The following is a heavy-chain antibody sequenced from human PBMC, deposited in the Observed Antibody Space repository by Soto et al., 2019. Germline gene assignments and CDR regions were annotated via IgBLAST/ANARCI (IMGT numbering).Heavy chain of an antibody. V-gene: IGHV3-66*01. Sequence: AGGAPRLSCAAPGLIVTSTHMKWVRQAPGEGLGWVAVISNDGDTHYADSVRGRFSLSRDISTNTLHLQMSSLRVEDTAVYYCAREDRYCRGSSCSITGDAFDIWGQGTMVTVSS. J-gene: IGHJ3*02. CDR2: ISNDGDT. D-gene: IGHD2-15*01. CDR1: GLIVTSTH. CDR3: AREDRYCRGSSCSITGDAFDI.